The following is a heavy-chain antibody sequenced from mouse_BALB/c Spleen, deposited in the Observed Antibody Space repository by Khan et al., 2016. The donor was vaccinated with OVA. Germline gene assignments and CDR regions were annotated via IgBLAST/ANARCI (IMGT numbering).Heavy chain of an antibody. D-gene: IGHD1-1*02. J-gene: IGHJ4*01. CDR2: IWSGGST. Sequence: QVQLKESGPGLVQPSQSLSITCTVSGFSLTSYGVHWVHQSPGKGLEWLGVIWSGGSTDYNAAFISRLSISKDNSKSQVFFKMNSLQANDTAIYYCARMSPDYGAGAMDYWGQGTSVTVSS. CDR3: ARMSPDYGAGAMDY. V-gene: IGHV2-2*02. CDR1: GFSLTSYG.